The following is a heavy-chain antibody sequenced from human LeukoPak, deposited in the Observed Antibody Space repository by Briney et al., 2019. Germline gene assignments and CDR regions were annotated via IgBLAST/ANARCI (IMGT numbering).Heavy chain of an antibody. V-gene: IGHV4-34*01. Sequence: SETLSLTCAVYGGSFSGYYWSWIRQPPGKGLEWVGEINHSGSTNYNPSLKSRVTISVDTSKNQFSLKLISVTAADTAVYYCARGGRWEPRIYWGQGTLVTVSS. CDR2: INHSGST. CDR3: ARGGRWEPRIY. J-gene: IGHJ4*02. CDR1: GGSFSGYY. D-gene: IGHD1-26*01.